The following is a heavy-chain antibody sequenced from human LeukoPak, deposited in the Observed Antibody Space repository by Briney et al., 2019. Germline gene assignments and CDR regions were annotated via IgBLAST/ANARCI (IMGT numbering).Heavy chain of an antibody. Sequence: GGSLRLSYAASGFTFSDYYMSWIRQAPGKGLEWVSYISGSGCTIYYADSVKGRFTISRDNAKNSLYLQMNSLRAEDTAVYYCARGGPIYCSGDSCYPGDYWGQGTLVTVSS. CDR3: ARGGPIYCSGDSCYPGDY. V-gene: IGHV3-11*04. CDR2: ISGSGCTI. CDR1: GFTFSDYY. D-gene: IGHD2-15*01. J-gene: IGHJ4*02.